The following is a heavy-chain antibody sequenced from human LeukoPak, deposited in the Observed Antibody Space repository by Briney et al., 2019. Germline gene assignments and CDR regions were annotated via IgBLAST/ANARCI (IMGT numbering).Heavy chain of an antibody. CDR1: GGSISSHY. V-gene: IGHV4-59*11. J-gene: IGHJ4*02. D-gene: IGHD2-2*01. Sequence: SEPLSLTCSISGGSISSHYWSWIRQPPGKGLEWIGSIPDSGSANYNPSLESRVSMSVDTSRTRFSLNLNSATAADTAVYYCAREDCSGTSCKLDYWGQGTLVTVSS. CDR2: IPDSGSA. CDR3: AREDCSGTSCKLDY.